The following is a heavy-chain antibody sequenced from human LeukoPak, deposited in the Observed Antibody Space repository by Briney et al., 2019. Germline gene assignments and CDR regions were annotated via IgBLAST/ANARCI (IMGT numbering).Heavy chain of an antibody. CDR1: GFTFSSYA. D-gene: IGHD6-19*01. V-gene: IGHV3-23*01. CDR3: SRDPFIAVAAPTYYYGMDV. CDR2: ISGSGGNT. J-gene: IGHJ6*02. Sequence: PGGSLRLSCAASGFTFSSYAMSWVRQAPGKGLEWVSAISGSGGNTYYADSVKGRFTISRDNSKNTLYLQMKSLKTEDTAVYYCSRDPFIAVAAPTYYYGMDVWGQGTTVTVSS.